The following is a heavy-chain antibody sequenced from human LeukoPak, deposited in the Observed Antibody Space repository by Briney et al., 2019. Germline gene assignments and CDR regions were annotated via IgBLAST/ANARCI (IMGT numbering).Heavy chain of an antibody. V-gene: IGHV4-61*02. Sequence: PSQTLSLTCTVSGGSISSGSYYWSWIRQPAGKGLEWIGRIYTSGSTNYNPSLKSRVTISVDTSKNQFSLKLSSVTAADTAVYYCARGSSSSWYGSSDYWGQGTLVTVSS. CDR3: ARGSSSSWYGSSDY. D-gene: IGHD6-13*01. CDR2: IYTSGST. J-gene: IGHJ4*02. CDR1: GGSISSGSYY.